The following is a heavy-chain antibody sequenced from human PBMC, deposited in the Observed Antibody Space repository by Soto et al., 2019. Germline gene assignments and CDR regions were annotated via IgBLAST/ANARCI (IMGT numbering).Heavy chain of an antibody. J-gene: IGHJ6*03. D-gene: IGHD2-15*01. Sequence: SETLSLTCTVSGGSISSSSYYWGWIRQPPGKGLEWIGRIYYSGSTNYNPSLKSRVTISVDTSKNQFSLKLSSVTAADTAVYYCARVSGFCSGGSCYRNYYYYMDVWGKGTTVTVSS. CDR2: IYYSGST. V-gene: IGHV4-39*07. CDR1: GGSISSSSYY. CDR3: ARVSGFCSGGSCYRNYYYYMDV.